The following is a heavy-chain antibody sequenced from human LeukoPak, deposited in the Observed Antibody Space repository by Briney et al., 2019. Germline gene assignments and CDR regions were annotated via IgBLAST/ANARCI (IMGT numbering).Heavy chain of an antibody. V-gene: IGHV4-59*01. D-gene: IGHD3-22*01. CDR3: ARDAGYYDSSGYYWYY. CDR1: GGSISSYY. CDR2: IYYSGST. J-gene: IGHJ4*02. Sequence: SETLSLTCTVSGGSISSYYWSWIRQPPGKGLEWIGYIYYSGSTNYNPSLKSRVTISVDTSKNQFSLKLSPVTAADTAVYYCARDAGYYDSSGYYWYYWGQGTLVTVSS.